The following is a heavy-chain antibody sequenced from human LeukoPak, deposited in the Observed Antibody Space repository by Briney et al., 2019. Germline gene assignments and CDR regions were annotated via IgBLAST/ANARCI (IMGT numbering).Heavy chain of an antibody. V-gene: IGHV4-31*03. CDR3: AGEGRGPRYYYGMDV. CDR2: IYYSGST. Sequence: SQTLSLTCTVSGGSISSGGYYWSWIRQHPGKGLEWIGYIYYSGSTYYNPSLKSRVTISVDTSKNQFSLKLSSVTAADTAVYYCAGEGRGPRYYYGMDVWGQGTTVTVS. CDR1: GGSISSGGYY. J-gene: IGHJ6*02. D-gene: IGHD3-10*01.